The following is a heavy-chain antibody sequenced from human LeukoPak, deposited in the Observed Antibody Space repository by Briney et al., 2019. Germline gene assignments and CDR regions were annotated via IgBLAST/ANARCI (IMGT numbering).Heavy chain of an antibody. J-gene: IGHJ4*02. CDR2: INHSGST. D-gene: IGHD3-22*01. Sequence: SETLSLTCAVYGGSFSGYYWSWIRQPPGKGLEWIGEINHSGSTNYNPSLKSRVTISVDTSKNHFSLKLSSVTAADTAVYYCATSDYYDSSGYLDWGQGTLVTVSS. CDR1: GGSFSGYY. CDR3: ATSDYYDSSGYLD. V-gene: IGHV4-34*01.